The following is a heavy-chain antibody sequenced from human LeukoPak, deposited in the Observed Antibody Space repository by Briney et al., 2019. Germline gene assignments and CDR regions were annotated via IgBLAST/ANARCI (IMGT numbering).Heavy chain of an antibody. Sequence: HAGGSLRLSCAASGVTFSSYWMSWVRQAPGKGLEWVANIKGDGSEKYYVDSVKGRFTISRDNAKNSLYLQMNSLRAEDTAVYYCARGRFNYDSSGYSSFYHWGQGTLVTVSS. CDR1: GVTFSSYW. D-gene: IGHD3-22*01. CDR2: IKGDGSEK. CDR3: ARGRFNYDSSGYSSFYH. V-gene: IGHV3-7*01. J-gene: IGHJ4*02.